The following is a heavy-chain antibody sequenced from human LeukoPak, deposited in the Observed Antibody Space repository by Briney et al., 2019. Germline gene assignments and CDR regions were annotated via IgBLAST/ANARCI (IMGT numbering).Heavy chain of an antibody. J-gene: IGHJ4*02. D-gene: IGHD3-22*01. CDR1: GFTFSSYS. V-gene: IGHV3-23*01. CDR3: AKDCVYYYDSSGPYYFDY. CDR2: ISGSGGST. Sequence: GGSLRLSCAASGFTFSSYSVTWVRQAPGKGLEWVSAISGSGGSTYYADSVKGRFTISRDNSKNTLYLQMNSLRAEDTAVYYCAKDCVYYYDSSGPYYFDYWGQGTLVTVSS.